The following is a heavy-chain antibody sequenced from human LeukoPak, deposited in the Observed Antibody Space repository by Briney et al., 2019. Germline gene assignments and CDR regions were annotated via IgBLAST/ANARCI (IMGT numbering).Heavy chain of an antibody. CDR1: GDSISSGGYS. CDR2: IYHSGST. CDR3: ARMGVDGGSFFDF. V-gene: IGHV4-30-2*01. D-gene: IGHD2-8*01. Sequence: SQTLSLTCGVSGDSISSGGYSWSWIRQPPGKGLEWIGYIYHSGSTHYNPSLKSRLTMSVDRPKNQLSLKLTSVTAADTAVYYCARMGVDGGSFFDFWGQGTLVTVSS. J-gene: IGHJ4*02.